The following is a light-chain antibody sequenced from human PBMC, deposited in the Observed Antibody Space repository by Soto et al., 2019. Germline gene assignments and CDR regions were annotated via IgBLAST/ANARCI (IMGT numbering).Light chain of an antibody. CDR2: GAS. J-gene: IGKJ4*01. Sequence: EIVMTQSLDTLSVSPGERATLSCRASQSVSSNLAWYQQKPGQAPRLLIYGASTRATGIPARFSGSGSGTEFTLTISSLQSEDFAVYYCQQYNDWPLTFGGGTKVDIK. CDR3: QQYNDWPLT. V-gene: IGKV3-15*01. CDR1: QSVSSN.